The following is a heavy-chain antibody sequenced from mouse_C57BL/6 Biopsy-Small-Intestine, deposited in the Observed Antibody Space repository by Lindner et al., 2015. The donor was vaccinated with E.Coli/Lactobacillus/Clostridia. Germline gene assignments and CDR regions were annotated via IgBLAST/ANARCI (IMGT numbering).Heavy chain of an antibody. Sequence: VQLQESGAELVRPGTSVKVSCKASGYAFTNYLIEWVKQRPGQGLEWIGVINPGSGGPNYNEKFKGKATLTADKSSSTAYMQLSSLTSEDSAVYFCARKKANWGYAMDYWGQGTSVTVSS. CDR2: INPGSGGP. D-gene: IGHD4-1*01. J-gene: IGHJ4*01. CDR1: GYAFTNYL. CDR3: ARKKANWGYAMDY. V-gene: IGHV1-54*01.